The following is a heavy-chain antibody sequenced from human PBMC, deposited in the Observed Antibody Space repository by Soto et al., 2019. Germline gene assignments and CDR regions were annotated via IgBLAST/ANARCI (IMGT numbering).Heavy chain of an antibody. Sequence: QVQLQESGPGLVKPSETLSLTCTVSGGSISSYYWSWIRQPPGKGLEWIGYIYYSGSTNYNPSLKSRVTISVDTSKNQFSLKLSSVTAADTAVYYCARIPPSSITGSYYIRAGWFDPWGQGTLVTVSS. CDR2: IYYSGST. D-gene: IGHD3-10*01. V-gene: IGHV4-59*01. CDR3: ARIPPSSITGSYYIRAGWFDP. CDR1: GGSISSYY. J-gene: IGHJ5*02.